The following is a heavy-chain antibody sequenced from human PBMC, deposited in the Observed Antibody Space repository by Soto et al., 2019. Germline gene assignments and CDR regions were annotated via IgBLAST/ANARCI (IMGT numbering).Heavy chain of an antibody. J-gene: IGHJ4*02. Sequence: VQLVESGGGVVQPGRSLRLSCAASGFTLRSYGMHWVRQAPGKGLEWVAVISYDGSDSSYVDSVKGRFTISRDNAKNTLYLQMNSLRVEDTAVYYCAKGADDYGDPIDYWGQGTLITVSS. CDR3: AKGADDYGDPIDY. D-gene: IGHD4-17*01. CDR2: ISYDGSDS. V-gene: IGHV3-30*18. CDR1: GFTLRSYG.